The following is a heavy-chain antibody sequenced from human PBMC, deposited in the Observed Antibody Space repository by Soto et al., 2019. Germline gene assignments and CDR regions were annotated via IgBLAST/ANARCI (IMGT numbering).Heavy chain of an antibody. D-gene: IGHD2-2*01. V-gene: IGHV1-3*01. CDR3: ASTAPADLYYYYYYGMDV. Sequence: ASVKVSCKASGYTFTSYAMHWVRQAPGQRLEWMGWINAGNGNTKYSQKFQGRVTITRDTSASTAYMELSSLRSEDTAVYYCASTAPADLYYYYYYGMDVWGQGTTVTV. CDR2: INAGNGNT. CDR1: GYTFTSYA. J-gene: IGHJ6*02.